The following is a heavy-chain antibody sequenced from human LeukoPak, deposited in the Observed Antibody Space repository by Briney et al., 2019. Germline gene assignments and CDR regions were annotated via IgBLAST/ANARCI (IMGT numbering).Heavy chain of an antibody. CDR1: GFTFSDYW. J-gene: IGHJ6*02. V-gene: IGHV3-7*04. D-gene: IGHD5-18*01. CDR2: IKQDGSEK. Sequence: GGSLRLSCAASGFTFSDYWMSWVRQAPGKGLEWVANIKQDGSEKHYVDSVKGRFTISRDNAKNTLYLQMNSLRAEDTAVYYCAKAHLRGYSYGDYYYYYGMDVWGQGTTVTVSS. CDR3: AKAHLRGYSYGDYYYYYGMDV.